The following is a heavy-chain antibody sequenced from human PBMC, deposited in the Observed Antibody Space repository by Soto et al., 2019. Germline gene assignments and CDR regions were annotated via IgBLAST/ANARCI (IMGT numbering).Heavy chain of an antibody. V-gene: IGHV5-51*01. Sequence: GESLKISCKGSGYSFTSYWIGWVRQMPEKGLEWMGIIYPGDSDTRYSPSFQGQVTISADKSISTAYLQWSSLKASDTAMYYCARPMVRGVIILDFDYWGQGTLVTVSS. J-gene: IGHJ4*02. CDR2: IYPGDSDT. CDR1: GYSFTSYW. CDR3: ARPMVRGVIILDFDY. D-gene: IGHD3-10*01.